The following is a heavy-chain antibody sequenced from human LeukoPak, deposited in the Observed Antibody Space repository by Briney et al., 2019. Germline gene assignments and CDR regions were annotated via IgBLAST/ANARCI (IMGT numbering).Heavy chain of an antibody. V-gene: IGHV3-43*01. D-gene: IGHD4-4*01. CDR2: ISWDGGST. Sequence: PGGSLRLSCVASGFTFDDYTMHWVRQAPGKGLEWVSLISWDGGSTYYADSVKGRFTISRDNSKNSLYLQMNSLRTEDTALYYCAKEDAGNSNYYYGMDVWGQGTTVTVSS. J-gene: IGHJ6*02. CDR3: AKEDAGNSNYYYGMDV. CDR1: GFTFDDYT.